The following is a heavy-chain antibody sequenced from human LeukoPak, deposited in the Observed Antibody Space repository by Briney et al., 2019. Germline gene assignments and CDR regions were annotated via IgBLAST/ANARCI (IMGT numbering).Heavy chain of an antibody. CDR2: ISGSGGST. D-gene: IGHD2-2*01. V-gene: IGHV3-23*01. CDR3: AKDLRRSSISSYGMDV. J-gene: IGHJ6*02. CDR1: GFTFSSYA. Sequence: GGSLRLSCAASGFTFSSYAMSWVRQAPGKGLEWVSAISGSGGSTYYADSVKGRFTISRDNSKNTLYLQMNSLRAEDTAVYYCAKDLRRSSISSYGMDVWGQGTTVTVSS.